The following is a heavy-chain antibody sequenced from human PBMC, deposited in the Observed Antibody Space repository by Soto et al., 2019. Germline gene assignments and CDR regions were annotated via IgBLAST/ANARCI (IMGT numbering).Heavy chain of an antibody. D-gene: IGHD6-13*01. CDR3: ARANIAAAGAFDI. J-gene: IGHJ3*02. V-gene: IGHV3-13*05. CDR2: IGTAGDP. CDR1: GFNFISYD. Sequence: QIGGSLRLSCEAPGFNFISYDMHWGRQATGKGLEWVSAIGTAGDPYYSGSVKGRFTISRENAKNSLYLQMNSLRAGDTAVYYCARANIAAAGAFDIWGQGTMVTVS.